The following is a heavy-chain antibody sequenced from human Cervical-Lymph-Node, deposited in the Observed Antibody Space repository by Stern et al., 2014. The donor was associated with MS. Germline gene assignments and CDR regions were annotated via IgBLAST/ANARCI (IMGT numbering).Heavy chain of an antibody. CDR2: IYLGDSDT. CDR3: ATYSSGYGWFDP. CDR1: GFSFTYYW. Sequence: VQLMQSGAEVKKAGESLKISCQGSGFSFTYYWIGWVRQMPGKGLEWMGNIYLGDSDTKYNPSFQGHVTISADKSISTAYLEWRSLKASDTAMYYCATYSSGYGWFDPWGQGTLVTVSS. J-gene: IGHJ5*02. V-gene: IGHV5-51*03. D-gene: IGHD3-22*01.